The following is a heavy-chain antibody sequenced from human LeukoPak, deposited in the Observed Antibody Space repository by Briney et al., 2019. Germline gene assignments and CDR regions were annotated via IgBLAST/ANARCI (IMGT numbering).Heavy chain of an antibody. V-gene: IGHV3-23*01. CDR3: AKRLVVVAAITRGYFDY. CDR2: ISGSGGST. CDR1: GFTFSSYA. Sequence: GGSLRLSCAASGFTFSSYAMSWVRQAPGKGLEWVSAISGSGGSTYYADSVKGRFTISRDNSKNTLYLQMNSPRAEDTAVYYCAKRLVVVAAITRGYFDYWGQGTLVTVSS. J-gene: IGHJ4*02. D-gene: IGHD2-15*01.